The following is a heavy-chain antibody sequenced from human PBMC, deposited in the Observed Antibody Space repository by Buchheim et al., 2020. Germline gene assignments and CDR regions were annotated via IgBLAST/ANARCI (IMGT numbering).Heavy chain of an antibody. V-gene: IGHV3-11*01. CDR1: GFTFSDYY. CDR2: STTSGTTV. J-gene: IGHJ4*02. CDR3: ANSFGSSGWYDY. D-gene: IGHD6-19*01. Sequence: QVQLVESGGGLVKPGGSLRLSCAASGFTFSDYYMSWIRQAPGKGLQWISYSTTSGTTVDYADSVKGRFTVSRDNTKNSLYLQMNSLRAEDTAVYYCANSFGSSGWYDYWGQGTL.